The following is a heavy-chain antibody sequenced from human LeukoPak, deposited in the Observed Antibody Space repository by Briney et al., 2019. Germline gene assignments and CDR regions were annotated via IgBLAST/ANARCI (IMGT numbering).Heavy chain of an antibody. J-gene: IGHJ6*03. D-gene: IGHD3-10*01. CDR2: IYYSGST. Sequence: SETLCLTCGVSGGTVSGGSISSYYWNWTRQSPGEGLEWIGYIYYSGSTSYNPSLKSRVTISVDTSNNQFSLKLSSVTAADTAVYYCATMGNSGSYPFYYYYMDVWGKGTTVTVSS. CDR3: ATMGNSGSYPFYYYYMDV. V-gene: IGHV4-59*01. CDR1: GGSISSYY.